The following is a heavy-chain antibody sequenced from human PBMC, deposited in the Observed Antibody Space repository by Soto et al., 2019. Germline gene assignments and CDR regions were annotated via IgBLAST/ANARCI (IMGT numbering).Heavy chain of an antibody. D-gene: IGHD1-26*01. V-gene: IGHV4-39*01. J-gene: IGHJ5*02. CDR1: GGSISSSSYY. CDR3: ARHDWSGSYNWFDP. CDR2: IYYSGST. Sequence: SETLSLTCTVSGGSISSSSYYWGWIRQPPGKGLEWIGSIYYSGSTYYNPSLKSRVTISVDTSKNQFSLKLSSVTAADTAVYYCARHDWSGSYNWFDPWGQGTLVTVSS.